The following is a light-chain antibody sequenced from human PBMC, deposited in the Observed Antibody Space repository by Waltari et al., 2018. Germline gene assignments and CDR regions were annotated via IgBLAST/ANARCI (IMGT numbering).Light chain of an antibody. Sequence: ETVMTQSPATLSVSPGERVTFSCRASQSVGNKLAWYQQKPGQAPRLLIYGASTRATGIPARVSGRGSGTEFTLTISSLQSEDFAVYYCQQSDNWPPLFTFGPGTKVDIK. CDR3: QQSDNWPPLFT. J-gene: IGKJ3*01. CDR2: GAS. V-gene: IGKV3-15*01. CDR1: QSVGNK.